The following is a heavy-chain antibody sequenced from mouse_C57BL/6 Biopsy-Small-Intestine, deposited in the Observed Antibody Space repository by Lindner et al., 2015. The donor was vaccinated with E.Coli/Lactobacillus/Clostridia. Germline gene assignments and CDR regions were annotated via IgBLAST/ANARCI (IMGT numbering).Heavy chain of an antibody. J-gene: IGHJ3*01. CDR3: ARRDSSGYRFAY. CDR2: IYPGDGDT. V-gene: IGHV1-82*01. CDR1: GYAFSSSW. Sequence: VQLQESGPELVKPGASVKISCKASGYAFSSSWMNWVKQRPGKGLEWIGRIYPGDGDTNYNGKFKGKATLTADKSSSTAYMHLSSLTSEDTAVYYCARRDSSGYRFAYWGQGTLVTVSA. D-gene: IGHD3-2*02.